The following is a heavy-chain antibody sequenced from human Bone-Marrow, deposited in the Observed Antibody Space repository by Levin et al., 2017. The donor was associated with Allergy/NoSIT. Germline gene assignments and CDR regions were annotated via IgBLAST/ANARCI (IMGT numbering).Heavy chain of an antibody. V-gene: IGHV4-39*01. Sequence: SETLSLTCTVSGGSISSSSYYWGWIRQPPGKGLEWIGSIYYSGSTYYNPSLKSRVTISVDTSKNQFSLKLSSVTAADTAVYYCARLNSSGWYGYWGQGTLVTVSS. CDR2: IYYSGST. D-gene: IGHD6-19*01. CDR1: GGSISSSSYY. CDR3: ARLNSSGWYGY. J-gene: IGHJ4*02.